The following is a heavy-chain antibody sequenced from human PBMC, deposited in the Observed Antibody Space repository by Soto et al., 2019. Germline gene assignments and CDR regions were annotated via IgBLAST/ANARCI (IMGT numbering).Heavy chain of an antibody. CDR1: GGSISSSGYY. Sequence: SETLSLTCTVSGGSISSSGYYWGWIRQPPGKGLEWIGSIYSSGSTYYNPSLKSRVTISVDTSKNQISLKLSSVTAADTAVYYCARGTVKGTYYYSYMDVWGKGTTVTVSS. CDR2: IYSSGST. V-gene: IGHV4-39*01. J-gene: IGHJ6*03. CDR3: ARGTVKGTYYYSYMDV. D-gene: IGHD4-17*01.